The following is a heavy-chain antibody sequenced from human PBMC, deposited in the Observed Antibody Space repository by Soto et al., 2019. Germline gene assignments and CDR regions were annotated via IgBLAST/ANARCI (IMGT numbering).Heavy chain of an antibody. CDR3: ARHRRATGLLWFGESNYYYYGMDV. CDR2: IYYSGST. V-gene: IGHV4-39*01. D-gene: IGHD3-10*01. CDR1: GGSISSSSYY. Sequence: SSETLSLTCTVSGGSISSSSYYWGWIRQPPGKGLEWIGSIYYSGSTYYNPSLKSRVTISVDTSKNQFSLKLSSVTAADTAVYYCARHRRATGLLWFGESNYYYYGMDVWGQGTTVT. J-gene: IGHJ6*02.